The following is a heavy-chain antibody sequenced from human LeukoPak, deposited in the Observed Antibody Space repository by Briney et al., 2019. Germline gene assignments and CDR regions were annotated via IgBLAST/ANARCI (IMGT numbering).Heavy chain of an antibody. Sequence: GESLKMSCKGSGYSFTSYWIGWVRQMPGKGLEWMGIIYPGDSDTRYSPSFQGQVTISADKSISTAYLQWSSLKASDTAMYYCARGFRHYYDSSGYSDYWGQGTLVTVSS. CDR1: GYSFTSYW. CDR2: IYPGDSDT. CDR3: ARGFRHYYDSSGYSDY. J-gene: IGHJ4*02. D-gene: IGHD3-22*01. V-gene: IGHV5-51*01.